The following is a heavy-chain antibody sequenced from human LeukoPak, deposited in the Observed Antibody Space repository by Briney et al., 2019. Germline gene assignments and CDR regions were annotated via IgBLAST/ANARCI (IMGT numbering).Heavy chain of an antibody. V-gene: IGHV4-4*09. CDR1: AGSISSYY. J-gene: IGHJ6*03. CDR3: ARRHHYSYFMDV. Sequence: SETLSLTCTVSAGSISSYYWTWIRQPPGKGLEWIGYIFPSGSAYYNPSLKTRVTISVDTSKNQFSLKLTSVTAADTAVYYCARRHHYSYFMDVWGKGTTVTVSS. CDR2: IFPSGSA.